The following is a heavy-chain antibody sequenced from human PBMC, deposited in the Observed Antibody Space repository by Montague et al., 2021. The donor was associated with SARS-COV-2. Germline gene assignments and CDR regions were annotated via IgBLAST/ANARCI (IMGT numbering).Heavy chain of an antibody. CDR1: GFTVNSNY. J-gene: IGHJ3*02. V-gene: IGHV3-53*01. CDR2: IYSGSDT. D-gene: IGHD1-26*01. Sequence: SLRLSCAASGFTVNSNYMSWVRQAPGKGLEWVALIYSGSDTTYSXSVXDRCTISRDSSENTLYLQMNSLRVEDTAVFHCARGGVGATWAFDIWGQGTMVTVSS. CDR3: ARGGVGATWAFDI.